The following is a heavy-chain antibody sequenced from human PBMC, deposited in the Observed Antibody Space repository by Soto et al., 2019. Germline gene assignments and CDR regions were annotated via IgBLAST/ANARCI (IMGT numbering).Heavy chain of an antibody. V-gene: IGHV4-59*08. J-gene: IGHJ4*02. CDR1: GGSISFYY. Sequence: QVQLQESGPGLVKPSETLSLTCTVSGGSISFYYWSWIRQPPGKGLEWIGYIYYSGSTNYNPSLKSRVTISVDTSKNQFSLKLSSVTAADTAVYYCARRYGGSFDYWGQGTLVTVSS. CDR2: IYYSGST. CDR3: ARRYGGSFDY. D-gene: IGHD3-16*01.